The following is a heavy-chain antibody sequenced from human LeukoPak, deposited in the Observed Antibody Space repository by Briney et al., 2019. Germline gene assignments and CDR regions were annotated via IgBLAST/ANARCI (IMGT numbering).Heavy chain of an antibody. CDR1: GGTFSSYA. D-gene: IGHD6-6*01. V-gene: IGHV1-69*04. Sequence: SVKVSCKASGGTFSSYAISWVRQAPGQGLEWMGRMIPILGIANYAQKFQGRVTITADKSTSTAYMELSSLRSEDTAVYYCARPNSSSSKWYYYGMDVWGQGTTVTVSS. CDR2: MIPILGIA. J-gene: IGHJ6*02. CDR3: ARPNSSSSKWYYYGMDV.